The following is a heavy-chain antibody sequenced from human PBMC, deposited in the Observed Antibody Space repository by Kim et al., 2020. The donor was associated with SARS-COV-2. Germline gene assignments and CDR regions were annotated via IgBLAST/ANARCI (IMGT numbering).Heavy chain of an antibody. CDR2: SYYSGST. V-gene: IGHV4-61*01. CDR3: ARTAPDYYDSSGYYYLLLY. J-gene: IGHJ4*02. Sequence: SETLSLTCTVSGGSVSSGSYYWSWIRQPPGKGLEWIGYSYYSGSTNYNPSLKSRVTISVDTSKNQFSLKLSSVTAADTAVYYCARTAPDYYDSSGYYYLLLYWGQGTLVTVSS. D-gene: IGHD3-22*01. CDR1: GGSVSSGSYY.